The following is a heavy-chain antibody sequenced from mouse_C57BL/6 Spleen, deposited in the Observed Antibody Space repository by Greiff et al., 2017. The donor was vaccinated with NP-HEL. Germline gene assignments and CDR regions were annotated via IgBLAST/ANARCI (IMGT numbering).Heavy chain of an antibody. CDR1: GYTFTDYY. CDR2: INPYNGGT. CDR3: ARRVDPYYYAMDY. V-gene: IGHV1-19*01. Sequence: EVQLQQSGPVLVKPGASVKMSCKASGYTFTDYYMNWVKQSHGKSLEWIGVINPYNGGTSYNQKFKGKATLTVDKSSSTAYMELNSLTSEDSAVYYCARRVDPYYYAMDYWGQGTSVTVSS. D-gene: IGHD1-1*01. J-gene: IGHJ4*01.